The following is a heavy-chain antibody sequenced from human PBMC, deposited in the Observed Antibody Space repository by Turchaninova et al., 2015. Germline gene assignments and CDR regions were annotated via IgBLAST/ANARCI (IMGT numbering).Heavy chain of an antibody. Sequence: QVTLTESGPTLVKPTQTLKLTCRFSWSSLITKGLGVGWLRQPPGKALEWLAGVYWDDDKRYSPSLESRLTVTKDISKNQVVLTMTNMDPADTATYYCAYSRVPGTGFIGFFWGQGILVTVSS. CDR1: WSSLITKGLG. CDR2: VYWDDDK. J-gene: IGHJ4*02. D-gene: IGHD3/OR15-3a*01. CDR3: AYSRVPGTGFIGFF. V-gene: IGHV2-5*02.